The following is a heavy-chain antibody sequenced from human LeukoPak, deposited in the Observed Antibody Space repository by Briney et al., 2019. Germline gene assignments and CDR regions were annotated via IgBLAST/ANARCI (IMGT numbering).Heavy chain of an antibody. V-gene: IGHV3-21*01. CDR2: ISSSSSYL. Sequence: GGSLRLSCAASGVTFSSYNMNWVRQAPGKGLEWVSSISSSSSYLYYAGSVKGRFTISRDNAKNSLYLQMNSLRAEDTAVYYCARVTMVRGVMTVHFDYWRQGTLVTVSS. CDR1: GVTFSSYN. D-gene: IGHD3-10*01. CDR3: ARVTMVRGVMTVHFDY. J-gene: IGHJ4*02.